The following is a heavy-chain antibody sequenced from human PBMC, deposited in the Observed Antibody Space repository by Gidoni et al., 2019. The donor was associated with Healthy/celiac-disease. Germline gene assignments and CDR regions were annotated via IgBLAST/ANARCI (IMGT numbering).Heavy chain of an antibody. CDR1: CGSISSSSYY. J-gene: IGHJ5*02. Sequence: QLQLQESGPGLVKPSETLSLTCTVSCGSISSSSYYWGWIRQPPGKGLEWIGSIYYSGSTYYNPSLKSRVTISVDTSKNQFSLKLSSVTAADTAVYYCARQRIGWFDPWGQGTLVTVSS. CDR3: ARQRIGWFDP. V-gene: IGHV4-39*01. CDR2: IYYSGST.